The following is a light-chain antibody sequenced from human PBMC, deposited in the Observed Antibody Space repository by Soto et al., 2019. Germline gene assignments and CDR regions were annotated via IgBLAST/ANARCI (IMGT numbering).Light chain of an antibody. CDR3: QQYNNWPWT. CDR1: QSVSSK. V-gene: IGKV3D-15*01. J-gene: IGKJ1*01. CDR2: GTS. Sequence: EIVMTQSPATLSVSPGERDTLPCRASQSVSSKSAWYQHKSGQAPRLLIYGTSTRATGIPARFSGSGSGTEFTLTISSLQSEDFAVYYCQQYNNWPWTFGQGTKVEIK.